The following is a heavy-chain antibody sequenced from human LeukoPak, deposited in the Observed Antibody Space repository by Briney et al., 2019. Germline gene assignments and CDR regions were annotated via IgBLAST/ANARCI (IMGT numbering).Heavy chain of an antibody. J-gene: IGHJ5*02. CDR1: GGSFSGYY. D-gene: IGHD2-2*01. CDR3: ARGGIVVVPAAPASSWFDP. Sequence: SETLSLTCAVYGGSFSGYYRSWIRQPPGKGLEWIGEINHSGSTNYNPSLKSRVTISVDTSKNQFSLKLSSVTAADTAVYYCARGGIVVVPAAPASSWFDPWGQGTLVTVSS. V-gene: IGHV4-34*01. CDR2: INHSGST.